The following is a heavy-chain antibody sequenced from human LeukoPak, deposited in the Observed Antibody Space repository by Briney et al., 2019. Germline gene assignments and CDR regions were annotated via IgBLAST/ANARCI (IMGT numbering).Heavy chain of an antibody. Sequence: SQTLSPTCTVSGGSISSGDYYWSWIRQPPGKGLEWIGYIYYSGSTYYNPSLKSRVTISVDTSKNQFSLKLSSVTAADTAVYYCARDRYSSGWYRPDYFDYWGQGTLVTVSS. CDR1: GGSISSGDYY. V-gene: IGHV4-30-4*08. CDR3: ARDRYSSGWYRPDYFDY. CDR2: IYYSGST. D-gene: IGHD6-19*01. J-gene: IGHJ4*02.